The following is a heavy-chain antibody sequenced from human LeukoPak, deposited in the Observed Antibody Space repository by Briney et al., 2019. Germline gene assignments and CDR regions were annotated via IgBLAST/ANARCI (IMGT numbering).Heavy chain of an antibody. D-gene: IGHD6-13*01. CDR2: FDPEDGET. CDR3: ATVNYVGYSSSWRGTPFDY. Sequence: VASVKVSCKVSGYTLTELSMHWVRQAPGKGLEWMGGFDPEDGETIYAQKFQGRVTMTEDTSTDTAYMELSSLRSEDTAVYYCATVNYVGYSSSWRGTPFDYWGQGTLVTASS. J-gene: IGHJ4*02. CDR1: GYTLTELS. V-gene: IGHV1-24*01.